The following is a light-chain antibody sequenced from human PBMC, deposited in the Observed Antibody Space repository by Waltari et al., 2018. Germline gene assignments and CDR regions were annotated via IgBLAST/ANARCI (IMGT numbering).Light chain of an antibody. Sequence: EIVLTQSPGTLSLSPGERAPLSCRASQRVRNNYIAWYQQKPGQAPKLLMYGASNRATGIPDRFTGGGSGTDFTLTINRLEPEDFAVYYCHQFGSGWDSFGQGTHLEIK. CDR1: QRVRNNY. CDR3: HQFGSGWDS. J-gene: IGKJ2*03. V-gene: IGKV3-20*01. CDR2: GAS.